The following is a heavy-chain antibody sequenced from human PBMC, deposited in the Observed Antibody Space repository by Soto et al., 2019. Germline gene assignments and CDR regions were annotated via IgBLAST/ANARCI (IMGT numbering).Heavy chain of an antibody. CDR2: INHSGST. CDR3: ARGRIVVVTAPSWFDP. D-gene: IGHD2-21*02. J-gene: IGHJ5*02. V-gene: IGHV4-34*01. CDR1: GGSFSGYY. Sequence: SETLSLTCAVYGGSFSGYYWSWIRQPPGKGLEWIGEINHSGSTNYNPSLKSRVTISVDTSKNQFSLKLSSVTAADTAVYYCARGRIVVVTAPSWFDPWGQGTLVTVSS.